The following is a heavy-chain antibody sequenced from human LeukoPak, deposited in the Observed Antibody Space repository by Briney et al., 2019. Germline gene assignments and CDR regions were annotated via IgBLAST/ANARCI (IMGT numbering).Heavy chain of an antibody. V-gene: IGHV7-4-1*02. D-gene: IGHD3-16*02. Sequence: GASVKVSCKASGYTFTNYAMNWVRQAPGQGLEWMGWINPTTGNPTYAQGFTGRFVFSLDTSVSTAYLQISSLKAEDTAVYFCARAFQSLGGLSLPDYWGQGTLLTVSS. CDR1: GYTFTNYA. J-gene: IGHJ4*02. CDR3: ARAFQSLGGLSLPDY. CDR2: INPTTGNP.